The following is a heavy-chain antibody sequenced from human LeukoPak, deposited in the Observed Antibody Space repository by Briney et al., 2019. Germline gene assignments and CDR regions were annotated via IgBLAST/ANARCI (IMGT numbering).Heavy chain of an antibody. J-gene: IGHJ4*02. CDR3: AKEGYSYGSYYFDY. D-gene: IGHD5-18*01. Sequence: PGGSLRLSCAASGFTFSSYGMHWVRQAPGKGLEWVAVIWYDGSNKYYADSVKGRFTISRDNSKNTLYLQMNSLRAEDTAVYYCAKEGYSYGSYYFDYWGQGTLVTVSS. CDR1: GFTFSSYG. CDR2: IWYDGSNK. V-gene: IGHV3-33*06.